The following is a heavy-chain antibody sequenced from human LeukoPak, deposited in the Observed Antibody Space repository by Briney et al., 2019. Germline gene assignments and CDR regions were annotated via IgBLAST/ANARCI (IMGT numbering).Heavy chain of an antibody. D-gene: IGHD1-26*01. J-gene: IGHJ4*02. Sequence: ASVKVSCKASGYTFTGYYMHWVRQAPGQGLEWMGRINPNSGGTNYAQKFQGRVTMTRDTSISTAYMELSRLRSDDTAVYYCASLQPVRSYYPFGYWGQGTLVTVSS. V-gene: IGHV1-2*06. CDR3: ASLQPVRSYYPFGY. CDR1: GYTFTGYY. CDR2: INPNSGGT.